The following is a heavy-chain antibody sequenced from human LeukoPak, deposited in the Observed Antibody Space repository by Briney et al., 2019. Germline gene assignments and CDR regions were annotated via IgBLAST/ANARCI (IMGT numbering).Heavy chain of an antibody. J-gene: IGHJ1*01. D-gene: IGHD4-17*01. Sequence: PGGSLRLSCAASGFIFRTYSMNWVRQAPGKGLEWVSSISSSSKHMYYADSVKGRFSISRDDAKNSLFLQMSGLRAEDTAVYYCVRDMTTTTTCYLQHWGQGTLVTVSS. CDR3: VRDMTTTTTCYLQH. CDR1: GFIFRTYS. CDR2: ISSSSKHM. V-gene: IGHV3-21*01.